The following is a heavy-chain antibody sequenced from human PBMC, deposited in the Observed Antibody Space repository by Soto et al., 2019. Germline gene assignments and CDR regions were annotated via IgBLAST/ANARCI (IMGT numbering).Heavy chain of an antibody. J-gene: IGHJ4*02. CDR1: GDSISNLDYF. D-gene: IGHD2-8*01. V-gene: IGHV4-30-4*01. CDR3: AGLGVGDRDDK. Sequence: PSETLSLTCSVSGDSISNLDYFWAWIRQPPGQALEYIGYIYKSATTYYNPSFESRVAISVDTSKSQFSLNVTSVTAADTAVYFCAGLGVGDRDDKWGQGTLVTVSS. CDR2: IYKSATT.